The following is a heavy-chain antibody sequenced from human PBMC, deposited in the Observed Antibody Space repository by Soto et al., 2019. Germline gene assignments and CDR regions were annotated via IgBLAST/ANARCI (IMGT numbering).Heavy chain of an antibody. CDR2: IYSGGDT. CDR3: ARKTDSIPSGGDV. J-gene: IGHJ6*04. CDR1: GFPVRHNS. Sequence: EVQLVESGGGLVQPGGSLRLSCTASGFPVRHNSMTWVRQAPGKGLEWVSLIYSGGDTAYADSVKGRFTLSRHTSQNTLYLQMNSLRAEDTAVYYCARKTDSIPSGGDVWGKGTAVTVSS. V-gene: IGHV3-53*04. D-gene: IGHD3-10*01.